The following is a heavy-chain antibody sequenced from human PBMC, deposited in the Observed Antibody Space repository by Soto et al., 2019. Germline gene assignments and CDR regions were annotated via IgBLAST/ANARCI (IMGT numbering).Heavy chain of an antibody. V-gene: IGHV3-23*01. Sequence: PGGSLRLSCAASGFTFSTYAMGWVRQAPGKGLEWVSVVSSGGGTHYADSVKGRFTVSRDNSKNTLSLQMNSLRADGTAVYYCAKRRGAGGHFDYWGQGALVTVSS. J-gene: IGHJ4*02. D-gene: IGHD2-15*01. CDR1: GFTFSTYA. CDR3: AKRRGAGGHFDY. CDR2: VSSGGGT.